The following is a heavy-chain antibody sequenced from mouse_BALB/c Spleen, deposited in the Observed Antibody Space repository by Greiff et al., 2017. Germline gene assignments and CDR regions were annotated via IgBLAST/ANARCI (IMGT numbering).Heavy chain of an antibody. J-gene: IGHJ3*01. CDR1: GYSITSGYY. V-gene: IGHV3-6*02. CDR3: ARTDSDLLFAY. D-gene: IGHD2-1*01. CDR2: ISYDGSN. Sequence: EVKLQESGPGLVKPSQSLSLTCSVTGYSITSGYYWNWIRQFPGNKLEWMGYISYDGSNNYNPSLKNRISITRDTSKNQFFLKLNSVTTEDTATYYCARTDSDLLFAYWGQGTLVTVSA.